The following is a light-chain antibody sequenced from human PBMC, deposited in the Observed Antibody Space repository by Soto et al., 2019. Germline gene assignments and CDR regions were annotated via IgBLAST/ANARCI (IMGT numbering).Light chain of an antibody. CDR3: AAWDDSLSGVV. CDR1: SSNIGSNY. CDR2: RND. Sequence: QSVLTQPPSASGTPGQRVTISCSGSSSNIGSNYVYWYQRLPGTAPKLLIYRNDQRPSGVPDRFSGSKSGTSASLAISGLRSDDEADYYCAAWDDSLSGVVFGGGTKLTVL. J-gene: IGLJ3*02. V-gene: IGLV1-47*01.